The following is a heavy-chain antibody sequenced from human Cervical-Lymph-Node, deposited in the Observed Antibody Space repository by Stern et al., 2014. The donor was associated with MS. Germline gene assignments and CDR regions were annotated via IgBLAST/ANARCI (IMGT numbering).Heavy chain of an antibody. CDR1: GFTFSSYG. Sequence: QMQLVQSGGDVVQPGRSLRLSCAASGFTFSSYGMHWVRQAPGQGLEWVGVIWYDASKKYPADSVMGRFTISRDNSKNTLYLQMNSLRAEDTAIYYCARDQKTVRGEMINLDYWGQGTLVTVSS. D-gene: IGHD3-10*01. CDR2: IWYDASKK. J-gene: IGHJ4*02. CDR3: ARDQKTVRGEMINLDY. V-gene: IGHV3-33*01.